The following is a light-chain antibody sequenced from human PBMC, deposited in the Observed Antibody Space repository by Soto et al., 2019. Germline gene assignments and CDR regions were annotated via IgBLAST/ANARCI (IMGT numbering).Light chain of an antibody. Sequence: QSVLTQPPSVSGAPGQRVTISCTGSSSNIGAGYDVHWYQQLPETAPKLLIYGNSNRPSGVPDRFSGSKSGTSASLVITGLQAEDEADYYCQSYDSSLSGVGFGGGTKLTVL. CDR1: SSNIGAGYD. V-gene: IGLV1-40*01. CDR2: GNS. CDR3: QSYDSSLSGVG. J-gene: IGLJ2*01.